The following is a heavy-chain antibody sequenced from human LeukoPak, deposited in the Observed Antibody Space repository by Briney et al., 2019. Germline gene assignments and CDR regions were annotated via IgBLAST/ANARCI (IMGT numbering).Heavy chain of an antibody. CDR2: IYPGDSDT. Sequence: GESLKISCRGSGYGFTSSWIGWVRQMPEKGLEWMGIIYPGDSDTRYSPSFQGQVTISADKSISTDYLQWRSLKASDTAMYYCATLGLNSGSYFGFDYWGQGTLVTVSS. CDR1: GYGFTSSW. D-gene: IGHD1-26*01. CDR3: ATLGLNSGSYFGFDY. J-gene: IGHJ4*02. V-gene: IGHV5-51*01.